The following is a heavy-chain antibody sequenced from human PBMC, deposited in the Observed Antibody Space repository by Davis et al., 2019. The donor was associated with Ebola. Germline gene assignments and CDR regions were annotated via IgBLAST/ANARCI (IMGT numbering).Heavy chain of an antibody. CDR2: IYSGGST. CDR3: AGHSVRAAFDY. D-gene: IGHD2-15*01. J-gene: IGHJ4*02. V-gene: IGHV3-66*04. Sequence: PGGSLRLSCAASGFTVSSNYMSWVRQAPGKGLEWVSIIYSGGSTYYADSVKGRFTISRDNSKNTLYLQMNSLRAEDTAVYYCAGHSVRAAFDYWGQGTLVTVSS. CDR1: GFTVSSNY.